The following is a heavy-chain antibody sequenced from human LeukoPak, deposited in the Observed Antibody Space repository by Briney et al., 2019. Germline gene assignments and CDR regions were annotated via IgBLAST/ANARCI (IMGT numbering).Heavy chain of an antibody. CDR3: AKANVKYCSGGSCFDAFDI. J-gene: IGHJ3*02. Sequence: PGGSLRLSCAASGFTFSSYSMNWVRQAPGKGLEWVSSISSSSSYIYYADSVKGRFTISRDNAKNSLYLQMNSLRAEDTAVYYCAKANVKYCSGGSCFDAFDIWGQGTMVTVSS. D-gene: IGHD2-15*01. V-gene: IGHV3-21*01. CDR2: ISSSSSYI. CDR1: GFTFSSYS.